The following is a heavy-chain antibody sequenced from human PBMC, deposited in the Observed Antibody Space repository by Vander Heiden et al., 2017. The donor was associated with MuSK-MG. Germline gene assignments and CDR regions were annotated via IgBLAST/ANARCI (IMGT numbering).Heavy chain of an antibody. D-gene: IGHD4-4*01. V-gene: IGHV3-23*01. CDR3: AKPGKGYSRYYYMDV. J-gene: IGHJ6*03. Sequence: EVQLLESGGGLVQPGGSLRLSCAASGFTFSSYAMSWVRQAPGKGLEWVSAISGSGGSTYYADSVKCRFTISRDNSKNTLYLQMNSLSAEDTAVYYCAKPGKGYSRYYYMDVWGKGTTVTVSS. CDR2: ISGSGGST. CDR1: GFTFSSYA.